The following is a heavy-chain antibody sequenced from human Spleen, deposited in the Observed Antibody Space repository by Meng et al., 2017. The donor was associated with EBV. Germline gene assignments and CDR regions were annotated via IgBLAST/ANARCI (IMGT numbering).Heavy chain of an antibody. CDR3: ARDTEAPGTWFDY. CDR1: GGSISSGDHP. Sequence: ESCSELGKPPQPLSRTCAVSGGSISSGDHPWSWIRQPPGRGLELLGYIYHGGSAFYSPSLKTRVTMSIDKSKNQFSLGLNSVTAADTAVYYCARDTEAPGTWFDYWGQGTLVTVSS. CDR2: IYHGGSA. D-gene: IGHD6-13*01. J-gene: IGHJ4*02. V-gene: IGHV4-30-2*01.